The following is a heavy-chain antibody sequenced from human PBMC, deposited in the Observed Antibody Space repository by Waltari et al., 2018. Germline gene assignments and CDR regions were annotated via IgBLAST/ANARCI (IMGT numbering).Heavy chain of an antibody. D-gene: IGHD2-21*02. Sequence: QVQLVQSGVEVKKPGASVKVSCKASGYTFTANHIHWVRQAPGQGLEWMGWINPNSGDTKYAENVQGRVTMTRDTSINTAYMQLNRLEPDDTAVYYCARTIVTGPDSDYWGQGTLVTVSS. CDR2: INPNSGDT. CDR1: GYTFTANH. V-gene: IGHV1-2*02. CDR3: ARTIVTGPDSDY. J-gene: IGHJ4*02.